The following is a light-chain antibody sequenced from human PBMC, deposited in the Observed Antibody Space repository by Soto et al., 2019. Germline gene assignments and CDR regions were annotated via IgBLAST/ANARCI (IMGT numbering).Light chain of an antibody. CDR1: QSVSSY. CDR2: DAS. Sequence: EIVLTQSPATLSLSPGERATLSCRASQSVSSYLAWYQQKPGQAPRLLIYDASSRATGLPARFSGSGSGTDFTLTISSLEPEGFAVYYCQQRSNWPTFGQGTRLEMK. J-gene: IGKJ5*01. CDR3: QQRSNWPT. V-gene: IGKV3-11*01.